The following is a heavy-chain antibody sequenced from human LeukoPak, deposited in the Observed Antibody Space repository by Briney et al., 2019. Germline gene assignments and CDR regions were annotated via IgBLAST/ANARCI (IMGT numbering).Heavy chain of an antibody. CDR1: GYTFNSLD. D-gene: IGHD1-26*01. J-gene: IGHJ4*02. CDR3: ARGIDAGVDY. Sequence: ASVKVSCKASGYTFNSLDINWVRQATGQGLEWMRWINPKSGGTGYAQKFQGRVTMTRDISISTAYMELSSLRSEDTAVYYCARGIDAGVDYWGQGALVIVSS. V-gene: IGHV1-8*02. CDR2: INPKSGGT.